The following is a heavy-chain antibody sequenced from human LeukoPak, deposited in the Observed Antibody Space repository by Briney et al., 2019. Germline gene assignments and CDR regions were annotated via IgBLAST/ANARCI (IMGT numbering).Heavy chain of an antibody. CDR2: ISSSDII. V-gene: IGHV3-48*03. D-gene: IGHD5-18*01. Sequence: GGSLRLSCAVSGFSFSSYEMNWVRQAPGKGLEWVSRISSSDIIYYADSVKGRFTISRDNAKNSLFLQMNSLRADDTALYYCARYSYGHTAFDYWGQGTLVT. J-gene: IGHJ4*02. CDR1: GFSFSSYE. CDR3: ARYSYGHTAFDY.